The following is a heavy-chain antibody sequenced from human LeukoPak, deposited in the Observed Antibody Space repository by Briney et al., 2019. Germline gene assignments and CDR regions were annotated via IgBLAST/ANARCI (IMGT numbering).Heavy chain of an antibody. Sequence: GGSLRLSCAASGFTFSSYRMNWVRQAPGKGLERVAFIRYDGSNKYYADSVKGRFTISRDNSKNTLYLQMNSLRAEDTAVYYCAKDKPRTMVRGANVDYWGQGTLVTVSS. CDR1: GFTFSSYR. D-gene: IGHD3-10*01. J-gene: IGHJ4*02. V-gene: IGHV3-30*02. CDR2: IRYDGSNK. CDR3: AKDKPRTMVRGANVDY.